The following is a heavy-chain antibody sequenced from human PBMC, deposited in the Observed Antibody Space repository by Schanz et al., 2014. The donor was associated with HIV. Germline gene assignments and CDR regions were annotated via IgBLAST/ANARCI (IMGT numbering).Heavy chain of an antibody. CDR3: ARGRETVTTYFDF. J-gene: IGHJ4*02. D-gene: IGHD4-17*01. CDR2: MNPNNDDT. V-gene: IGHV1-8*01. CDR1: GYTFTSYD. Sequence: QVQLVQSGPEVKKPGASVKVSCKTSGYTFTSYDINWVRQAAGQGLEWMGWMNPNNDDTDYAQKLRGRATTTRDSSTSTAYLVLSSLRSEATAVYYCARGRETVTTYFDFWGQGTLVTVSS.